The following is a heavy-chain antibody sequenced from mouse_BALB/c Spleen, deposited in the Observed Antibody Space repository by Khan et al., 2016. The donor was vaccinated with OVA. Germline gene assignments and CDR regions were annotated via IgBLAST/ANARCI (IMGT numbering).Heavy chain of an antibody. CDR1: GYTFTSYY. J-gene: IGHJ3*01. Sequence: QVQLQQPGAELVKPGASVKLSCKASGYTFTSYYMYWVKQRPGQGLEWIGGINPSDGGTNFNEKLKSKATLTVDKSSSTAYMQLSSLTSEDSAVYYCTRSGWAAFAYWGQGTLVTVSA. CDR3: TRSGWAAFAY. CDR2: INPSDGGT. V-gene: IGHV1S81*02. D-gene: IGHD1-1*02.